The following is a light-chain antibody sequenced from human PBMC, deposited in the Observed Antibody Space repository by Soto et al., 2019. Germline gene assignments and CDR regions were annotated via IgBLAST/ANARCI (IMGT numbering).Light chain of an antibody. J-gene: IGKJ4*01. CDR3: QEYYSIRSLT. CDR2: WAS. V-gene: IGKV4-1*01. Sequence: DILMTQSPESLSVSLGERATINCRSSQSLFHSSNNKNYLAWYQQKPGQPPKLLISWASTRESGVPDRFSGSGSGTYFTRTISSLQAEDVAVYYCQEYYSIRSLTFGGGTKVEIK. CDR1: QSLFHSSNNKNY.